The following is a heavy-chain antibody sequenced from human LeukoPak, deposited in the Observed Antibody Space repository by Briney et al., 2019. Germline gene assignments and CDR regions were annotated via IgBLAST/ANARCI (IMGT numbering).Heavy chain of an antibody. CDR2: ISTSSSYI. Sequence: PGGSLRLSCAASGFTFSSYTMNWVRQAPGKGLEWVSFISTSSSYIYYADSVKGRFTMSRDNAKNTLHLQMNSLRAEDTAVYYCARNYDSSGLGGYWGQGTLVTVSS. J-gene: IGHJ4*02. D-gene: IGHD3-22*01. CDR3: ARNYDSSGLGGY. V-gene: IGHV3-21*01. CDR1: GFTFSSYT.